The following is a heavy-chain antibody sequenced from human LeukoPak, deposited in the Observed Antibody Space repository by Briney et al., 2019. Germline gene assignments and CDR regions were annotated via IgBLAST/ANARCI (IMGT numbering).Heavy chain of an antibody. Sequence: PSETLSLTCTVSGGSISSYYWSWVRQPPGKGLEWIGHIYDTGNTNYTPSLESRVTISVDTSKNQFSLRLTSVTAADTAVYFCARATPWLLPGYWGQGTLVTVSS. CDR1: GGSISSYY. D-gene: IGHD3-22*01. J-gene: IGHJ4*02. CDR3: ARATPWLLPGY. CDR2: IYDTGNT. V-gene: IGHV4-59*01.